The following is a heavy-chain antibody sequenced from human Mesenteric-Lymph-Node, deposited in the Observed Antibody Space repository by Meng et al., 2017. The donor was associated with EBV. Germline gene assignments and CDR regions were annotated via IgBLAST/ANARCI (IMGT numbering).Heavy chain of an antibody. CDR2: IYYSGST. D-gene: IGHD2-21*01. CDR1: GGSVSSGSYY. J-gene: IGHJ4*02. Sequence: QVQLQESGPGLVKSSGTLSLTCTVSGGSVSSGSYYWSWIRQPPGKGLGWIGYIYYSGSTNYNPSLKSRVTISVDTSKNQFSLKLSSVTAADTAVYYCASGRGVVNYWGQGTLVTVAS. V-gene: IGHV4-61*01. CDR3: ASGRGVVNY.